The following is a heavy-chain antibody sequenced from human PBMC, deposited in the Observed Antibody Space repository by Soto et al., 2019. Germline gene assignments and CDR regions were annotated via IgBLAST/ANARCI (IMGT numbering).Heavy chain of an antibody. CDR3: ARSRDGVVDH. CDR2: IYYSGST. V-gene: IGHV4-28*01. J-gene: IGHJ4*02. D-gene: IGHD2-15*01. Sequence: PSETLSLTCAVSGYSMRSSNWWGWIRQPPGKGLEWIGYIYYSGSTYYNPSLKSRVTMSVDTSKNQFSLKLSSVTAVDTAVYYCARSRDGVVDHWGQGTLVTVS. CDR1: GYSMRSSNW.